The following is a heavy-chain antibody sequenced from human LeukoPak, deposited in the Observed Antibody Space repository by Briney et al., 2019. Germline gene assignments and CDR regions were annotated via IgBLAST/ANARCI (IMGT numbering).Heavy chain of an antibody. Sequence: SETLSLTCAVYGGSFSGYYWSWIRQPPGKGLEWIGETNHSGSTNYNPSLKSRVTISVDTSRNQFSLKLSSVTAADTAVYYCATEGHTYYYDSSGYPTREYFQHWGQGTLVTVSS. D-gene: IGHD3-22*01. CDR3: ATEGHTYYYDSSGYPTREYFQH. V-gene: IGHV4-34*01. J-gene: IGHJ1*01. CDR1: GGSFSGYY. CDR2: TNHSGST.